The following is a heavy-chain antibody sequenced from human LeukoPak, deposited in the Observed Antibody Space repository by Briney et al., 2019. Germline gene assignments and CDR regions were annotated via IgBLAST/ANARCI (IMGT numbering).Heavy chain of an antibody. Sequence: PGGPLRLSCAASGFTFSTYGMHWVRQAPGKGLEWAAFIRYDGSNKYYADSVKGRFTISRDNSKNTLYLQMNSLRPEDTAVYYCARLATHGDYWGQGTLVTISS. V-gene: IGHV3-30*02. D-gene: IGHD5-24*01. CDR3: ARLATHGDY. CDR1: GFTFSTYG. CDR2: IRYDGSNK. J-gene: IGHJ4*02.